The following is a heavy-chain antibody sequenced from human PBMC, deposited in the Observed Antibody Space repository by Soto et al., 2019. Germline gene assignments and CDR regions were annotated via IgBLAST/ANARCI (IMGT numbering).Heavy chain of an antibody. CDR3: TRAGNYRFDY. Sequence: GGSLRLSCAVSGFTFDDNAMHWVRQAPEKGLEWVSGINSDGTTINSADSVKGRFTTSRDNAKNTLYLQMDSLRAEDTAVYYCTRAGNYRFDYWGQGTLVTVSS. CDR1: GFTFDDNA. V-gene: IGHV3-74*01. D-gene: IGHD1-7*01. CDR2: INSDGTTI. J-gene: IGHJ4*02.